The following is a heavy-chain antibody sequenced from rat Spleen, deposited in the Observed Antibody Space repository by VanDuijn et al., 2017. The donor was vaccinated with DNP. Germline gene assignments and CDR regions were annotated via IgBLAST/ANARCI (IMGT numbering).Heavy chain of an antibody. V-gene: IGHV5-31*01. D-gene: IGHD1-10*01. CDR2: ITANGGYT. Sequence: EVQLVESGGDLVQPGGSLKLSCVASGFTFENHWVTWIRQVPGKGLDWVASITANGGYTYYPDSVKGRFTISRDNAKDTLYLQMISLRSEDTATYYCARGGNFGTFPYFDYWGQGTSVTVSS. J-gene: IGHJ4*01. CDR1: GFTFENHW. CDR3: ARGGNFGTFPYFDY.